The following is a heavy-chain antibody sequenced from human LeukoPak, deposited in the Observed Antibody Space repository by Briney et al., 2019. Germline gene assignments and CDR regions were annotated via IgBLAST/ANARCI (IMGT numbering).Heavy chain of an antibody. Sequence: SLRLSCAASGFTFDDYAMHWVRQAPGKGLEGVSGISWNSGSIGYADSVKGRFTISRDNAKNSLYLQMNSLRAEDTAVYYCAREDFQYYYDSSGFNSPYYYYYMDVWGKGTTVTISS. CDR2: ISWNSGSI. CDR3: AREDFQYYYDSSGFNSPYYYYYMDV. V-gene: IGHV3-9*01. D-gene: IGHD3-22*01. J-gene: IGHJ6*03. CDR1: GFTFDDYA.